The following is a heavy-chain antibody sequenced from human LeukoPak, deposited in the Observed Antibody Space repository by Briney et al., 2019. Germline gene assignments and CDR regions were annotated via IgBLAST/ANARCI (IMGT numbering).Heavy chain of an antibody. CDR2: IWYDGSNK. CDR3: ARDFRGSMAAGGTQY. Sequence: GGSLRLSCAASGFTFSSYGMHWVRQAPGKGLEWVAVIWYDGSNKYYADSVKGRFTISRDNSKNTLYLQMSSLRAEDTAVYCCARDFRGSMAAGGTQYWGQGTLVTVSS. CDR1: GFTFSSYG. D-gene: IGHD6-13*01. V-gene: IGHV3-33*01. J-gene: IGHJ4*02.